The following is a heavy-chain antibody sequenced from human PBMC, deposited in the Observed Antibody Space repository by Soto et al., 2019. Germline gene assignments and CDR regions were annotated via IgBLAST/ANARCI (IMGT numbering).Heavy chain of an antibody. D-gene: IGHD3-10*01. CDR3: VRAGHVFDVHYYGMDL. CDR2: ISSSGTYI. V-gene: IGHV3-21*01. J-gene: IGHJ6*02. CDR1: VFTGNDYS. Sequence: GSLRLAGEASVFTGNDYSMDWVREAPEKGLEWVSSISSSGTYIYYADSVKGRFAISRDNANNVMYLQMDTLRAEDTAVYYCVRAGHVFDVHYYGMDLWGQGTTVTVSS.